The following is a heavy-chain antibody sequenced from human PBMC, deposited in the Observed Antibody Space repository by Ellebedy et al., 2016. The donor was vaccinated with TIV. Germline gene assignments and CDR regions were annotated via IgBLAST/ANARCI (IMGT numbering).Heavy chain of an antibody. D-gene: IGHD5-12*01. J-gene: IGHJ4*02. CDR3: ARVGGYNGYVNC. V-gene: IGHV4-59*01. CDR1: GGSISNYY. CDR2: IFYTGST. Sequence: MPSETLSLTCTVSGGSISNYYWSWIRQPPGGGLEWIGYIFYTGSTTYNPSLKSRVTISVDTSKNQFSLKLTSVTAADTAVYYCARVGGYNGYVNCWGQGTLVTVSS.